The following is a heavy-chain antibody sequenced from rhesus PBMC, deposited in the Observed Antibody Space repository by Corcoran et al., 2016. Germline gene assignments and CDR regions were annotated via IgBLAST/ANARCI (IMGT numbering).Heavy chain of an antibody. CDR1: GGSISDDYY. Sequence: QVQLQESGPGLVKPSETLSLTCAVSGGSISDDYYWSWIRQPPGKGLEWIGYIYGSGGGTNYNPSLKNRVTLSIDTAKNQFSLKLSSVTAADTAVYYCATLLDGWGQGVLVTVSS. CDR2: IYGSGGGT. D-gene: IGHD3-3*01. J-gene: IGHJ4*01. V-gene: IGHV4-106*01. CDR3: ATLLDG.